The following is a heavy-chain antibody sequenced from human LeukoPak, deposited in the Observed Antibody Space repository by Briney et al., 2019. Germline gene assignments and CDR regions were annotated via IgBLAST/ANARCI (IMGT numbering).Heavy chain of an antibody. CDR3: ARVACSSTSCYNPFDY. V-gene: IGHV4-38-2*02. CDR2: IYHSGST. J-gene: IGHJ4*02. CDR1: GYSISSGYY. Sequence: SETLSLTCTVSGYSISSGYYWGWIRQPPGKGLEWIGSIYHSGSTYYNSSLKSRVTISVDTSKNQFSLKLSSVTAADTAVYYCARVACSSTSCYNPFDYWGQGTLVTVSS. D-gene: IGHD2-2*02.